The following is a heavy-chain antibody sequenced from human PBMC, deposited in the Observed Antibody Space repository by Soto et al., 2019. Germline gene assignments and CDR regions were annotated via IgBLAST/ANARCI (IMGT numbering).Heavy chain of an antibody. D-gene: IGHD3-3*01. V-gene: IGHV4-59*01. J-gene: IGHJ4*02. CDR3: ARFWKPARSSDH. CDR1: DGSISSYY. CDR2: ISYIGST. Sequence: SETLSLTCTVSDGSISSYYWSWIRQPPGKGLECIGYISYIGSTKYNPSLKNRVTMLRDTSKNQFSLKLSSVTAADTAVYYCARFWKPARSSDHWGQGTLVTVSS.